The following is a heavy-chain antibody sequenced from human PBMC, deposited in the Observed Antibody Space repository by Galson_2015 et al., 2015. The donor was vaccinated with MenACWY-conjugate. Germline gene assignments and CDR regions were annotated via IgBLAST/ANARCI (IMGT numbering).Heavy chain of an antibody. V-gene: IGHV3-23*01. J-gene: IGHJ4*02. Sequence: SLRLSCAASGFTFSTYAMTWVRQSPGKGLEWVSAISGSGSGTYYADSVKGRFTISRDNSRNTLYLQMSRLRAEDTAVYYCVKGLKANSYNFDYWGRGTLVSVSS. D-gene: IGHD5-24*01. CDR1: GFTFSTYA. CDR3: VKGLKANSYNFDY. CDR2: ISGSGSGT.